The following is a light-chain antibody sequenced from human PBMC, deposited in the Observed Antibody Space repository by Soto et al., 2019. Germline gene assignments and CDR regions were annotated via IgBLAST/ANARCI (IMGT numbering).Light chain of an antibody. CDR2: EAS. CDR3: QQYITYPYA. Sequence: DIQMTQSPSTLSASVGDRVTITCRASQSTSTWLAWYQQRSGKTPKLLISEASKLESGVPSRFSGSGSGTEFTLTISSLQPDDFATYYCQQYITYPYAFGQGTKVEIK. J-gene: IGKJ1*01. V-gene: IGKV1-5*03. CDR1: QSTSTW.